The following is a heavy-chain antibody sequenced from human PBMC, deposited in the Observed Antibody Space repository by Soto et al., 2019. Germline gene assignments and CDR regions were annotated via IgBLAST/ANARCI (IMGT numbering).Heavy chain of an antibody. D-gene: IGHD6-6*01. CDR1: GFTFSDYY. CDR3: ASGPIAARPIDY. V-gene: IGHV3-11*06. CDR2: ISSSSSYT. J-gene: IGHJ4*02. Sequence: PGGSLRLSCAASGFTFSDYYMSWIRQAPGKGLEWVSYISSSSSYTNYADSVKGRFTISRDNAKNSLYLQVNSLRAEDTAVYYCASGPIAARPIDYWGQGTLVTVSS.